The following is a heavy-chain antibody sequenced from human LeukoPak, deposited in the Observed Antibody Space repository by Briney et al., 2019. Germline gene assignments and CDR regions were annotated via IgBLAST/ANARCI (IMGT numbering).Heavy chain of an antibody. CDR3: ANSYSYYYYYMDV. J-gene: IGHJ6*03. V-gene: IGHV3-66*01. CDR1: GFTVSSNY. CDR2: IYSGGST. Sequence: GGSLRLSCAASGFTVSSNYMSWVRQAPGKGLEWVSVIYSGGSTYYADSVKGRFTISRDNSKNTLYLQMNSLRAEDTAVYYCANSYSYYYYYMDVWGKGTTVTVSS. D-gene: IGHD1-26*01.